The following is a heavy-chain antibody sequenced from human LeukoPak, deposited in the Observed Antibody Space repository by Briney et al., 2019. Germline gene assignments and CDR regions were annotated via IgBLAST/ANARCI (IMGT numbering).Heavy chain of an antibody. V-gene: IGHV1-2*02. Sequence: ASVKVSCKASGYTFTGYYMHWVRQAPGQGLEWMGWINPNSGGTNYAQKFQGRVTMTRDTSISTAYMELSRLRSDDTAVYYCVRSFPARRYYYYGMDVWGQGTTVTVSS. CDR2: INPNSGGT. CDR1: GYTFTGYY. J-gene: IGHJ6*02. CDR3: VRSFPARRYYYYGMDV. D-gene: IGHD6-6*01.